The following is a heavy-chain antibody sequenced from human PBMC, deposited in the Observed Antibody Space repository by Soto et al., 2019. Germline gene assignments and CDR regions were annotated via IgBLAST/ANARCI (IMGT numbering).Heavy chain of an antibody. V-gene: IGHV4-59*01. CDR2: IYYSGST. CDR1: WGSILGDC. D-gene: IGHD2-21*02. CDR3: ARVGSFRTARGAFDI. Sequence: SGAQSLPCAVSWGSILGDCLGLIRQPPGKGLEWIGYIYYSGSTNYNPSLKSRVTISVDTSKNQFSLKLSSVTAADTAVYYCARVGSFRTARGAFDIWGQGTMVTVSS. J-gene: IGHJ3*02.